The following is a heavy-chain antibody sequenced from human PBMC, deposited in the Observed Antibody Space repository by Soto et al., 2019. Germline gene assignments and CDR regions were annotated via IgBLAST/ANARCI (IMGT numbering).Heavy chain of an antibody. V-gene: IGHV2-5*02. Sequence: QITLKESGPTLVKPTQTLTLTCTFSGFSLRNSGVGVGWIRQPPGKALVWLALIYWDDDKRYSPSLKSRLTATTDXXKXQXXLTMTNMDPVDTATYYCAHRPYILSSYSGYDIFDYWGQGSLVTVSS. D-gene: IGHD5-12*01. CDR3: AHRPYILSSYSGYDIFDY. J-gene: IGHJ4*02. CDR2: IYWDDDK. CDR1: GFSLRNSGVG.